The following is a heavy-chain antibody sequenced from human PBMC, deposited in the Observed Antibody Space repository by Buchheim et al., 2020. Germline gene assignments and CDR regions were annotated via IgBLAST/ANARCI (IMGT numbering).Heavy chain of an antibody. CDR2: IYHTWST. Sequence: QVQLQESGPGLVKPSGTLSLTCAVSGGSISSTNWWPWVRQPPGKGLEWIGEIYHTWSTTYNPSLQSRFTLSLANSHNPFSLKVSSVTAADTAVDYCAREASKDYPYLDYWGQGTL. CDR3: AREASKDYPYLDY. D-gene: IGHD4-11*01. CDR1: GGSISSTNW. J-gene: IGHJ4*02. V-gene: IGHV4-4*02.